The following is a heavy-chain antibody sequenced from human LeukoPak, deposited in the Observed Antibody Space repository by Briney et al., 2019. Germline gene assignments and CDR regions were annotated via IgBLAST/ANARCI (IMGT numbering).Heavy chain of an antibody. J-gene: IGHJ4*02. CDR1: GFTFSNYA. CDR2: ISSSGGGT. D-gene: IGHD5-12*01. Sequence: GESLKISCAASGFTFSNYAMTWVRQAPGKGLEWVSTISSSGGGTYYADSVKGRFTISRDNSKNTLYLQMNSLRGEDTAVYYCAKSLVATDWPWGYFDYWGQGTLVTVSS. CDR3: AKSLVATDWPWGYFDY. V-gene: IGHV3-23*01.